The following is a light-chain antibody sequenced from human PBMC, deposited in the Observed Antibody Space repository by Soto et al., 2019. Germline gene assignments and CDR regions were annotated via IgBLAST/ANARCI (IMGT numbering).Light chain of an antibody. CDR3: TSYKFSPTLRV. V-gene: IGLV2-14*01. CDR2: GVT. Sequence: QSVLTQPASVSGSPGQSITISCTGSNNDIGGYNSVSWYQQHPDKAPKLLIFGVTNRPSGVSDRFSGSKSGNTASLTISALQAEDEADYYCTSYKFSPTLRVFGGGTKLTVL. CDR1: NNDIGGYNS. J-gene: IGLJ3*02.